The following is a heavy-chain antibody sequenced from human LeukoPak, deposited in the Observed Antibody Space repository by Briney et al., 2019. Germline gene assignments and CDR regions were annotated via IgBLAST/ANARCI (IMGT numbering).Heavy chain of an antibody. CDR3: ARGKTRITIFGVVIYYYGMDV. Sequence: ASVKVPCKASGYTFTSYDINWVRQATGQGLEWMGWMNPNSGNTGYAQKFQGRVTMTRNTSISTAYMELSSLRSEDTAVYYCARGKTRITIFGVVIYYYGMDVWGQGTTVTVPS. D-gene: IGHD3-3*01. J-gene: IGHJ6*02. V-gene: IGHV1-8*01. CDR1: GYTFTSYD. CDR2: MNPNSGNT.